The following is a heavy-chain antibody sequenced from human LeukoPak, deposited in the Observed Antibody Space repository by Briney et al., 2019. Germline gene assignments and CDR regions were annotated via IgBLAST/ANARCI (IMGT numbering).Heavy chain of an antibody. V-gene: IGHV3-64*01. CDR2: ISSNGGST. Sequence: GGSMILSSAASGFTFSSYAMHCVSQAPGKGLEYVSAISSNGGSTYYANSVKGRFTISRDNSKNTLYLQMGSLRAEDTAVYYCARVSFRGYNILTGPLDYRGQGTLVTVSS. CDR1: GFTFSSYA. D-gene: IGHD3-9*01. CDR3: ARVSFRGYNILTGPLDY. J-gene: IGHJ4*02.